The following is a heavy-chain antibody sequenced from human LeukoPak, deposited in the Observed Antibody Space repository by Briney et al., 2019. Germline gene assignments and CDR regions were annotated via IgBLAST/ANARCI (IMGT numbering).Heavy chain of an antibody. Sequence: SETLSLTCTVSGGSISSGSYYWSWIRQPAGKGLEWIGRIYTSGSTYYNPSLKSRVTISVDTPKNQFSLKLSSVTAADTAVYYCARGVGAGGFDLWGRGTLVTVSS. CDR1: GGSISSGSYY. V-gene: IGHV4-61*02. CDR2: IYTSGST. J-gene: IGHJ2*01. CDR3: ARGVGAGGFDL. D-gene: IGHD1-26*01.